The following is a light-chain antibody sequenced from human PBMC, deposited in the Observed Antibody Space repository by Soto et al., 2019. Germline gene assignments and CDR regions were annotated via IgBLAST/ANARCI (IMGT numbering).Light chain of an antibody. V-gene: IGLV1-44*01. CDR1: SSNIGSNT. J-gene: IGLJ2*01. Sequence: QSLLTQPPSASGTAGQRVTISCSGSSSNIGSNTVNWYQQLPGTAPKLLIYSNNQRPSGVPDRFSGSKSGTSASLAISGLQSEDEADYYCAAWDDSLNAVVFGGGTKVTVL. CDR3: AAWDDSLNAVV. CDR2: SNN.